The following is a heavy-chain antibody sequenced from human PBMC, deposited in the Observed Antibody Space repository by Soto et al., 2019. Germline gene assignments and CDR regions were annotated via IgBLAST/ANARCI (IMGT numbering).Heavy chain of an antibody. CDR2: INDGNGNT. Sequence: QVQLVQSGAEVKKPGASVKLSCKASGYPFTPYAIHWVRQAPGQRLEWMGWINDGNGNTKYSQKFQDRVAITRDTSASQAYMELSSLRSEDTAVYFCARGLWFGDRTTGVTLRDFWGQGTLVTVSS. V-gene: IGHV1-3*01. J-gene: IGHJ4*02. D-gene: IGHD3-10*01. CDR1: GYPFTPYA. CDR3: ARGLWFGDRTTGVTLRDF.